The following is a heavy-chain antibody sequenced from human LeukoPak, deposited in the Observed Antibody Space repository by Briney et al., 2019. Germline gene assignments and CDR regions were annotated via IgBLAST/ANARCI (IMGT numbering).Heavy chain of an antibody. D-gene: IGHD1-26*01. J-gene: IGHJ6*03. CDR2: ITSSSSYI. V-gene: IGHV3-21*06. CDR1: GFTFSNYG. CDR3: ARDPYSGNYGAYYYYYMDV. Sequence: GGSLRLSCAASGFTFSNYGMSWVRQAPGKGLEWVSSITSSSSYIYYADSVKGRFTISRDNAKNSLYLQMDSLRVEDTAVYYCARDPYSGNYGAYYYYYMDVWGKGTTVTISS.